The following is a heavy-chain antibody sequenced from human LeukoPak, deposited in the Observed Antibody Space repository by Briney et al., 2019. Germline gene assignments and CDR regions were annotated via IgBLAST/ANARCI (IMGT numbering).Heavy chain of an antibody. D-gene: IGHD1-1*01. CDR1: GGSIIRSSYY. Sequence: SETLSLTCTVFGGSIIRSSYYWGWGRQPPGKGGEWVASIYYSGTTYYNPSLNRRVTIHVDTSKNEFSLKLNSVTAADTAVYYCASQSVPNAFDIWGQGTMVTVSS. J-gene: IGHJ3*02. CDR3: ASQSVPNAFDI. V-gene: IGHV4-39*01. CDR2: IYYSGTT.